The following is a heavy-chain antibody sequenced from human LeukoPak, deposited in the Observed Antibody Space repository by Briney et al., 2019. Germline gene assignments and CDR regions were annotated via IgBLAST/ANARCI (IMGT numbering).Heavy chain of an antibody. CDR2: IYYSGST. J-gene: IGHJ4*02. V-gene: IGHV4-59*13. D-gene: IGHD2-2*01. CDR1: GGSISSYY. Sequence: SETLSLTCTVSGGSISSYYWSWILQPPGKGLEGIGFIYYSGSTNYNPSLKSRVTISVDTSKNQFSLKLSSVTAADTAVYYCARGDVGYCSSTSCHYFDYWGQGTLVTVSS. CDR3: ARGDVGYCSSTSCHYFDY.